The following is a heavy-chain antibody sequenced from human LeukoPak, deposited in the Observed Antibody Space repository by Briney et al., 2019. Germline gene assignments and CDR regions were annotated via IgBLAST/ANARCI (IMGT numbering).Heavy chain of an antibody. J-gene: IGHJ4*02. D-gene: IGHD3-9*01. CDR1: GFTVSSNY. Sequence: GGSLRLSCAASGFTVSSNYMSWVRQAPGKGLEWVSVIYSGGSTYYADSVKGRFTISRDNSKNTLYLQMNSLRAEDTAVYYCAIYDILPGLVPWGQGTLVTVSS. V-gene: IGHV3-66*01. CDR3: AIYDILPGLVP. CDR2: IYSGGST.